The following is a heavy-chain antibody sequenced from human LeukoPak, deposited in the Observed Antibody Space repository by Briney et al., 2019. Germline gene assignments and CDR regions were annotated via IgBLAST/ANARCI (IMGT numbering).Heavy chain of an antibody. V-gene: IGHV3-21*01. CDR1: GFTFSRYS. D-gene: IGHD6-19*01. J-gene: IGHJ4*02. CDR2: ISSSSNYT. CDR3: ARAVAGPAGEYYFDY. Sequence: GGSLRLSCAASGFTFSRYSVNWVRQAPGKGLEWVSSISSSSNYTYYADSLKVRFSISRDNARNSLFLQMNSLRAEDTAVYYCARAVAGPAGEYYFDYWGQGTLVTVSS.